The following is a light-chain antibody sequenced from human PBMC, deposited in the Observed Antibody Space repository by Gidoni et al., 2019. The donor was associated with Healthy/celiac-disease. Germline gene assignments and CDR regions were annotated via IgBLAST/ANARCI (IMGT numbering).Light chain of an antibody. J-gene: IGKJ4*01. CDR2: DAS. CDR3: QQRSNWPPLT. V-gene: IGKV3-11*01. CDR1: QSVSSC. Sequence: DIAVTLSPPTWSLSPGESATLPCRASQSVSSCLAWYQQKPGQAPRLLIYDASNRATGIPARFSGSGSGTDFTLTISSLEPEDFAVYYCQQRSNWPPLTFGGGTKVEIK.